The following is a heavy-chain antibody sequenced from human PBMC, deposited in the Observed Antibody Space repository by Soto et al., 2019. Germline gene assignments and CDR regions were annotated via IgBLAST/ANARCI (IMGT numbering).Heavy chain of an antibody. Sequence: QVQLVESGGGVVQPGRSLRLSCTDSGFTFSNYAMHWVRQAPGKGLEWVAVISYDGSYTYYVDSVKGRFTISRDNSKNTLYLQMNSLRVKDTAVYYCAKDNGPRNGWYEGFHYGMGVWGQGTTVTVSS. CDR2: ISYDGSYT. J-gene: IGHJ6*02. V-gene: IGHV3-30*18. CDR3: AKDNGPRNGWYEGFHYGMGV. CDR1: GFTFSNYA. D-gene: IGHD6-19*01.